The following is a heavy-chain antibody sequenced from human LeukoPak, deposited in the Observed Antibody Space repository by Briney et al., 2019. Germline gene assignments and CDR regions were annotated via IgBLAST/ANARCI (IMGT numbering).Heavy chain of an antibody. CDR3: ARDYEGDYGDYESGYYYYGMDV. Sequence: SQTLSLTCAISGDSVSSNSAAWNWIRQSPSRGLEWLGRTYYRSKWYNDYAVSVKSRITINPDTSKNQFSLQLNSVTPEDTAVYYCARDYEGDYGDYESGYYYYGMDVWGQGTTVTVSS. V-gene: IGHV6-1*01. CDR2: TYYRSKWYN. D-gene: IGHD4-17*01. J-gene: IGHJ6*02. CDR1: GDSVSSNSAA.